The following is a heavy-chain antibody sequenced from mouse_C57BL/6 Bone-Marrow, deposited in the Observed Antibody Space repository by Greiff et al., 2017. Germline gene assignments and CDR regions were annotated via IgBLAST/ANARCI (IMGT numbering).Heavy chain of an antibody. CDR3: ARGGGYSWYFDV. CDR2: INPNNGGT. V-gene: IGHV1-26*01. J-gene: IGHJ1*03. CDR1: GYTFTDYY. Sequence: VQLQQSGPELVKPGASVKISCKASGYTFTDYYMNWVKQSHGKSLEWIGDINPNNGGTSYNQKFKGKATLTVDKSSSTAYMELRSRTSEDSAVYYCARGGGYSWYFDVWGTGTTVTVSS. D-gene: IGHD2-3*01.